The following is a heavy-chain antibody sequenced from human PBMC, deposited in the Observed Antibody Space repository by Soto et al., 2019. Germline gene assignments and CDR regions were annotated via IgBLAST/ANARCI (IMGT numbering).Heavy chain of an antibody. D-gene: IGHD2-21*02. CDR2: ISAYKGNT. CDR3: ARGGGFVVLTDPYDL. J-gene: IGHJ5*02. V-gene: IGHV1-18*01. Sequence: PPVKFSCKASGSTFPSSGVSWVRRPPGQGLKWMGWISAYKGNTNYAQKFQARVPITTDTSTSPANMELRSLRSNDTPVYYCARGGGFVVLTDPYDLWGQGTLVTVSS. CDR1: GSTFPSSG.